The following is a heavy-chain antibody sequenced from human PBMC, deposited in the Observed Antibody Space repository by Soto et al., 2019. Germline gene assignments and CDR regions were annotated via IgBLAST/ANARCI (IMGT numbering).Heavy chain of an antibody. V-gene: IGHV4-59*01. CDR3: GRDRRFGLGYNLGFDY. CDR1: GDSISSYY. J-gene: IGHJ4*02. D-gene: IGHD5-12*01. CDR2: LYYGRSA. Sequence: ETLSLTCAVSGDSISSYYCMWIRQPPGKGLESIGYLYYGRSANYNPSLKSRVTLSVDTSTNQCSLTLSSMTAADTAVYYCGRDRRFGLGYNLGFDYWGQGTPVTVSS.